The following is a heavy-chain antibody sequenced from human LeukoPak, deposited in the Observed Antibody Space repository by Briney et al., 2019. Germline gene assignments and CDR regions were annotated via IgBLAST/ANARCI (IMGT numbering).Heavy chain of an antibody. V-gene: IGHV1-2*02. Sequence: GASVKVSCKASGYTFTGYYMHWVRQAPGQGLEWMGWINPNSGGTNYAQKFQGRVTMTRSTSISTAYMELSSLRSEDTAVYYCARWQDGEGDYWGQGTLVIVSS. J-gene: IGHJ4*02. CDR3: ARWQDGEGDY. CDR2: INPNSGGT. D-gene: IGHD3-10*01. CDR1: GYTFTGYY.